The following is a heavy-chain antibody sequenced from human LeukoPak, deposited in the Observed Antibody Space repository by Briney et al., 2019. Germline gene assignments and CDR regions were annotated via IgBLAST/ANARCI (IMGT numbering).Heavy chain of an antibody. Sequence: GGSLRLSCAASGFTFSSYSMNWVRQAPGKGLEWVSSISSSSSYIYYADSVKGRFTISRDNAKNSLYLQMNSLRAEGTAVYYCARVVAMVTCDYWGQGTLVTVSS. V-gene: IGHV3-21*01. J-gene: IGHJ4*02. CDR2: ISSSSSYI. CDR1: GFTFSSYS. D-gene: IGHD5-18*01. CDR3: ARVVAMVTCDY.